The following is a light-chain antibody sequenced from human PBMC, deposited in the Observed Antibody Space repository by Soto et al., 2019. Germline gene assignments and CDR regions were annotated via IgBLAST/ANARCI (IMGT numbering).Light chain of an antibody. Sequence: QSALTQPRSVSGSPGQSVTISCTGTSSDVGGYNYVSWYQQHPGKAPKLVIYDVSKRPSGVPDRFSGSKSGNTASLTVSGLQAEDEADYSCCSYAGTYTQWVFGGGTTVTVL. J-gene: IGLJ3*02. CDR1: SSDVGGYNY. V-gene: IGLV2-11*01. CDR3: CSYAGTYTQWV. CDR2: DVS.